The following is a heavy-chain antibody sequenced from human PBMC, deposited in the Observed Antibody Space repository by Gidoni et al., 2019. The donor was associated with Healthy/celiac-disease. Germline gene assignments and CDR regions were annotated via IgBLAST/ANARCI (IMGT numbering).Heavy chain of an antibody. D-gene: IGHD2-2*01. V-gene: IGHV1-24*01. CDR3: ATDAILSSTSPEYGMDV. J-gene: IGHJ6*02. CDR1: GYTLPAVS. CDR2: FDPEDGET. Sequence: QIQLVQSGAEVKQPGASVKVPCTLSGYTLPAVSMHWVRQAPGKGLEWMGGFDPEDGETIYAQKFQGRVTMTEDTSTDTAYMELSSLRSEDTAVYYCATDAILSSTSPEYGMDVWGQGTTVTVSS.